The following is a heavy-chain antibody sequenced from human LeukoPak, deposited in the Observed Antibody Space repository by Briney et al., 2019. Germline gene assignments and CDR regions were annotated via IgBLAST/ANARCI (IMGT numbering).Heavy chain of an antibody. CDR1: GFTFSRYT. Sequence: GGSLRLSCAASGFTFSRYTINWVCQAPGKGLEWVSSISSSSSYIYYADSVKGRFSISRDNAKNSLYLQMNSLRVEDTAVYHCARDLAWGAFDYWGQGTLVTVSS. D-gene: IGHD7-27*01. J-gene: IGHJ4*02. CDR3: ARDLAWGAFDY. CDR2: ISSSSSYI. V-gene: IGHV3-21*04.